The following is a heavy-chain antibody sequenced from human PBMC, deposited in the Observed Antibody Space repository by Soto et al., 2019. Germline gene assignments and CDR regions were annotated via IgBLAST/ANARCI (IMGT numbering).Heavy chain of an antibody. CDR2: MNPNSGGT. CDR3: ARDPVVGATGVYFDY. V-gene: IGHV1-2*04. D-gene: IGHD1-26*01. CDR1: GYTFTGYY. J-gene: IGHJ4*02. Sequence: ASVKVSCKASGYTFTGYYMHWVRQAPGQGLEWMGWMNPNSGGTNYAQKFQGWVTMTRDTSISTAYMELSRLRSDDTAVYYCARDPVVGATGVYFDYWGQGTMATVSS.